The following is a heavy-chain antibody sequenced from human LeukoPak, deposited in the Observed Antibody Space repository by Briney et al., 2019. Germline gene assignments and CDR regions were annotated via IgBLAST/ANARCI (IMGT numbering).Heavy chain of an antibody. CDR2: IIPIFGTT. D-gene: IGHD2-2*03. CDR3: ARHGYCSSTSCRHSDY. J-gene: IGHJ4*02. Sequence: SVKVSCKASGGTFNNYPISWVRQAPGQGLEWMGGIIPIFGTTNYAQKFQGRVTITADESTSTAYMELSSLRSEDTAVYYCARHGYCSSTSCRHSDYWGQGTLVTVSS. CDR1: GGTFNNYP. V-gene: IGHV1-69*13.